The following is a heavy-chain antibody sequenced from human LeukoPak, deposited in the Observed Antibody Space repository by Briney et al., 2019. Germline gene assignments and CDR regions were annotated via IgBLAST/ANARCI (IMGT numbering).Heavy chain of an antibody. J-gene: IGHJ4*02. D-gene: IGHD6-13*01. CDR2: INHSGST. Sequence: SETLFLTCAVHGGSFSGYYWSWIRQPPGKGLEWIGEINHSGSTNYNPSLKSRVTISVDTSKNQFSLKLSSVTAADTAVYYCARTFSIAAAGTDDYWGQGTLVTVSS. CDR1: GGSFSGYY. V-gene: IGHV4-34*01. CDR3: ARTFSIAAAGTDDY.